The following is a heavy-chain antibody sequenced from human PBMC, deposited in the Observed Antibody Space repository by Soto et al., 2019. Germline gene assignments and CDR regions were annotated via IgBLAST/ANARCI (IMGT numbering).Heavy chain of an antibody. CDR1: GYTFTNYA. J-gene: IGHJ2*01. V-gene: IGHV1-18*01. D-gene: IGHD2-15*01. CDR3: ARCYCSIGSCYACWHLDL. Sequence: QVHLVQSGAEVKEPGASVKVSCQASGYTFTNYAISWVRQAPGQGLEWMGWISPSTGDTDQAQGFQERVTMTLDTSTNTANMELRSLGTDDTAVYYCARCYCSIGSCYACWHLDLWGPGTLVTVSS. CDR2: ISPSTGDT.